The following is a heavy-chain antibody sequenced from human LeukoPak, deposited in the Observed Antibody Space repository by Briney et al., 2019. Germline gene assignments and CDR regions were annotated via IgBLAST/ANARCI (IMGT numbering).Heavy chain of an antibody. CDR1: GFTLRSYD. J-gene: IGHJ4*02. CDR3: ATAHSGYDFDY. D-gene: IGHD5-12*01. Sequence: GGSLRLSCAASGFTLRSYDMSWVRQAPGKGLEWVAATSGSGVNSYYADSVRGRFTISRDNSQNPLYLQMDSLRAEHTALYYCATAHSGYDFDYWGQGTLVTVSS. V-gene: IGHV3-23*01. CDR2: TSGSGVNS.